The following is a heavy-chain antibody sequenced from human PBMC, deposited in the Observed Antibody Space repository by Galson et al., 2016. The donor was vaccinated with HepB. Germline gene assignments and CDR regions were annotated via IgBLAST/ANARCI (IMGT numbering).Heavy chain of an antibody. Sequence: SLRLSCEASEFTFSSYAMSWVRQAPGKGLEWVSAISGRAGSTNYADAVKGRFTISSDNSKNTLDLQMNSLRAEDPAVYYCTKHVSGYYVSAHFDYWGQGTLVTDSS. J-gene: IGHJ4*02. CDR1: EFTFSSYA. V-gene: IGHV3-23*01. CDR3: TKHVSGYYVSAHFDY. CDR2: ISGRAGST. D-gene: IGHD3-22*01.